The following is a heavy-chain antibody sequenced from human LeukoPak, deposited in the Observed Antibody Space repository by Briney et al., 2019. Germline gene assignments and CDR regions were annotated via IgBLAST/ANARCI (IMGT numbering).Heavy chain of an antibody. V-gene: IGHV3-23*01. CDR2: ISGSGGST. CDR3: AKDSAGRDYGDLYYFDY. Sequence: GGSLRLSCAASGFTFSSYAMSWVRQAPGKGLEWVSAISGSGGSTYYADSVKGRFTISRDNSKNSLYLQMNSLRAEDTALYYCAKDSAGRDYGDLYYFDYWGQGTLVTVSS. D-gene: IGHD4-17*01. J-gene: IGHJ4*02. CDR1: GFTFSSYA.